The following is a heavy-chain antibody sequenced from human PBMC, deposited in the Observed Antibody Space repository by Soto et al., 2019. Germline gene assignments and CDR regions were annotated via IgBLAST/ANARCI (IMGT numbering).Heavy chain of an antibody. CDR3: AKRTFTAVAGTLDY. Sequence: GGSLRLSCVASGFTFSSYAMSWVRQAPGKGLEWVSAVSGSGDNTYYADSVKGRFTISRDNSKNTLYLQMSSLRAEDTALYYCAKRTFTAVAGTLDYWGQGTLVTVSS. CDR1: GFTFSSYA. J-gene: IGHJ4*02. D-gene: IGHD6-19*01. V-gene: IGHV3-23*01. CDR2: VSGSGDNT.